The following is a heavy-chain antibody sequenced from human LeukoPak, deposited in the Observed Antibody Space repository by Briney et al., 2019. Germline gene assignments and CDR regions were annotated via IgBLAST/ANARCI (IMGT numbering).Heavy chain of an antibody. CDR3: ARDSGYCSSTSCYNWFDP. V-gene: IGHV4-30-2*01. CDR2: IYQSGST. D-gene: IGHD2-2*03. CDR1: GGSISSGGYS. J-gene: IGHJ5*02. Sequence: PSETLSLTCAVSGGSISSGGYSWSWIRQPPGKGLEWIGYIYQSGSTYYNPSLKSRVTISVDRSKNQFSLKLSSVTAADTAVYYCARDSGYCSSTSCYNWFDPWGQGTLVTVSS.